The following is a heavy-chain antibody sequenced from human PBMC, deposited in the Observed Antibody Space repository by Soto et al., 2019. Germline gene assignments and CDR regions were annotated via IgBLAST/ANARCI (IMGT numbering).Heavy chain of an antibody. CDR3: ARDGRNCTNGVCYPRSAFDI. CDR1: GFTFSSYG. CDR2: IWYDGSNK. D-gene: IGHD2-8*01. Sequence: GGSLRLSCAASGFTFSSYGMHWVRQAPGKGLEWVAVIWYDGSNKYYADSVKGRFTISRDNSKNTLYLQMNSLRAEDTAVYYCARDGRNCTNGVCYPRSAFDIWGQGTMVTVSS. V-gene: IGHV3-33*01. J-gene: IGHJ3*02.